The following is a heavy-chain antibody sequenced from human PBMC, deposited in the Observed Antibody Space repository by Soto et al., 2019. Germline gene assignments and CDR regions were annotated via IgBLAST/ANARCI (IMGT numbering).Heavy chain of an antibody. D-gene: IGHD2-15*01. CDR3: ARGSGFCSGGSCFTN. CDR2: FYSGGNI. J-gene: IGHJ1*01. V-gene: IGHV3-66*01. Sequence: GGSLRLSCAASGFTVSSNYMSWVRQAPGKGLEWVSVFYSGGNIFYADSVKGRFTISRDNSKNTLFLQMNSLRAEDTAVYYCARGSGFCSGGSCFTNWGQGTLVTVSS. CDR1: GFTVSSNY.